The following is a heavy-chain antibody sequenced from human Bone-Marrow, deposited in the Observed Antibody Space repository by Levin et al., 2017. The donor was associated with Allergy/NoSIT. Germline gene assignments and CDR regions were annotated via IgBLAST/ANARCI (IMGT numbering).Heavy chain of an antibody. CDR1: GYSFTSYW. V-gene: IGHV5-10-1*01. J-gene: IGHJ5*02. CDR2: IDPSDSYT. D-gene: IGHD6-13*01. Sequence: AGESLKISCKGSGYSFTSYWISWVRQMPGKGLEWMGRIDPSDSYTNYSPSFQGHVTISADKSISTAYLQWSSLKASDTAMYYCARLFLPRQDQQLVPGSWFDPWGQGTLVTVSS. CDR3: ARLFLPRQDQQLVPGSWFDP.